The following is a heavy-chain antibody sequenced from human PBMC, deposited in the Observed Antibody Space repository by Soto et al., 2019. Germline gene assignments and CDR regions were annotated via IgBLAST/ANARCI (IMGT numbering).Heavy chain of an antibody. CDR2: IKSKTDGGTT. V-gene: IGHV3-15*07. J-gene: IGHJ6*02. D-gene: IGHD5-12*01. Sequence: GGSLRLSCAASGFTFSNAWMNWVRQAPGKGLEWVGRIKSKTDGGTTDYAAPVKGRFTISRDDSKNTLYLQMNSLKTEDTAVYYCTTDSSGYADYYYYYYGMDVWGQGTTVTVSS. CDR1: GFTFSNAW. CDR3: TTDSSGYADYYYYYYGMDV.